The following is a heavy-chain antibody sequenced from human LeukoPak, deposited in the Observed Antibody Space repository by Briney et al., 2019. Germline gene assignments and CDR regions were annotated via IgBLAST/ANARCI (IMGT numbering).Heavy chain of an antibody. Sequence: GGSLRLSCAAYGFTLSDFYMRWMRQAPGKGLEWVSYISSSGSTIYYADSVKGRFTISRDNAKNSLYLQMNSLRAEDTAVYYCARRDSSGYYLDYWGQGTLVTVSS. J-gene: IGHJ4*02. CDR1: GFTLSDFY. CDR2: ISSSGSTI. D-gene: IGHD3-22*01. V-gene: IGHV3-11*04. CDR3: ARRDSSGYYLDY.